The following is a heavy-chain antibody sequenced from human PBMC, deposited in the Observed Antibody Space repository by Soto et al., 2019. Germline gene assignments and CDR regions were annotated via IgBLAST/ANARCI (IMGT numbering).Heavy chain of an antibody. CDR1: GGTFSSYT. J-gene: IGHJ6*02. V-gene: IGHV1-69*08. D-gene: IGHD2-2*01. CDR3: AREGTSGYVETCWYYGMDV. Sequence: QVQLVQSGAEVKKPGSSVKVSCKASGGTFSSYTISWVRQAPGQGLEWMGRIIPILGIANYAQKFQGRVTITADKSTSTAYMELSSLRSEDTAVYYCAREGTSGYVETCWYYGMDVWGQGTTVTVSS. CDR2: IIPILGIA.